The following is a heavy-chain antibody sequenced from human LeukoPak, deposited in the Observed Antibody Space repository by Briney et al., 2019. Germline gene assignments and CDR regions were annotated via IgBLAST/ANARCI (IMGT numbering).Heavy chain of an antibody. CDR1: GFTFSSYW. V-gene: IGHV3-74*01. D-gene: IGHD6-19*01. Sequence: GGSQRLSCAASGFTFSSYWMHWVRQAPGKGLVWVSRINSDGSSTSYADSVKGRFTISRDNAKNTLYLQMNSLRAEDTAVYYCAARGYSSGWLVFDYWGQGTLVTVSS. J-gene: IGHJ4*02. CDR2: INSDGSST. CDR3: AARGYSSGWLVFDY.